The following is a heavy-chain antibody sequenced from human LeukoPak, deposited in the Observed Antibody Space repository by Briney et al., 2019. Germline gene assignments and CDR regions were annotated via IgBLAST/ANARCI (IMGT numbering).Heavy chain of an antibody. D-gene: IGHD1-26*01. CDR2: INGDGSST. J-gene: IGHJ4*02. Sequence: GGSLRLSCAASVFTFSSHWMHWVRQAPGKGLVWVSRINGDGSSTSYADSVKDRFTIARDNAENTLYLQMNSLRAEDTAVYYCIYSGNYPFDYWGQGTLVTVSS. CDR1: VFTFSSHW. CDR3: IYSGNYPFDY. V-gene: IGHV3-74*01.